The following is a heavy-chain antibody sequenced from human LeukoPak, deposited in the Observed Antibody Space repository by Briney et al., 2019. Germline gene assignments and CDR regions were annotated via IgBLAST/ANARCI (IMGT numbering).Heavy chain of an antibody. CDR1: GDSTSSSTYY. J-gene: IGHJ4*02. D-gene: IGHD6-19*01. CDR3: AFSGWFWGAFDY. Sequence: SETLSLTCTVSGDSTSSSTYYWDWIRQAPGKGLEWIGNIYDSGTTHYNPSLKSRVTISGDTSKNQFSLKLNSLTAADTAVYYCAFSGWFWGAFDYWGQGILVTVSS. CDR2: IYDSGTT. V-gene: IGHV4-39*01.